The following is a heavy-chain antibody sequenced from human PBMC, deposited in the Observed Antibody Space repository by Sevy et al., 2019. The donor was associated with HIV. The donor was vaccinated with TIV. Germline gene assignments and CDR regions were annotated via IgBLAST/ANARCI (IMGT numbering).Heavy chain of an antibody. Sequence: ASVKVSCKASGYTFTDYYMHWVRQAPGQGLEWMGWINPDSGDTIYAQKFQGWVTMTRDTSIGTAYMELTRLNSDDTAVYFCATAGTNGYNYFDYWGQATLVNVSS. CDR3: ATAGTNGYNYFDY. CDR2: INPDSGDT. V-gene: IGHV1-2*04. D-gene: IGHD2-8*01. CDR1: GYTFTDYY. J-gene: IGHJ4*02.